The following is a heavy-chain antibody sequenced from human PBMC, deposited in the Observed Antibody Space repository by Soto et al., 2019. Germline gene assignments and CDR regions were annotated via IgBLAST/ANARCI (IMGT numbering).Heavy chain of an antibody. CDR2: INPSGGST. CDR3: ARASFIVVVPAAPDY. J-gene: IGHJ4*02. CDR1: GYTFTSYY. D-gene: IGHD2-2*01. Sequence: QVQLVQSGAEVKKPGASVKVSCKASGYTFTSYYMHWVRQAPGQGLEWMGIINPSGGSTSYAQKLQGRVTMTRDTSTSTVYMELSSLRSEDTAVYYCARASFIVVVPAAPDYWGQGTLVTVSS. V-gene: IGHV1-46*03.